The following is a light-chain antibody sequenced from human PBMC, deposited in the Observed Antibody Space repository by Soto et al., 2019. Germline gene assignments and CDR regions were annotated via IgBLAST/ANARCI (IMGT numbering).Light chain of an antibody. J-gene: IGKJ3*01. CDR2: AES. CDR3: QQYDSAPFT. V-gene: IGKV1-27*01. Sequence: DIQMTQSRSSLSASVGDRVTITCRASQDIVNYLAWYQQKPGKVPKLLIYAESTLQSGVPSRFSGSGSGTDFTLTISSLQPEDVATYYCQQYDSAPFTFGPGTKVDIK. CDR1: QDIVNY.